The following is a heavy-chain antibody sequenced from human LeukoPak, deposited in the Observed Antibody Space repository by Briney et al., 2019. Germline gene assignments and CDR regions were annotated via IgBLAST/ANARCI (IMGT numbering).Heavy chain of an antibody. J-gene: IGHJ4*02. Sequence: SETLSLTCNVSGGSISSGGQSWSWMRQPPGKGLEWIGYIYHSGNTYYNPSLKSRVTISVDRSKNQFSLRVNSVTAADTAVYFCARRYSYGFYYFDYWGQGTLVTVSS. CDR1: GGSISSGGQS. D-gene: IGHD5-18*01. V-gene: IGHV4-30-2*01. CDR3: ARRYSYGFYYFDY. CDR2: IYHSGNT.